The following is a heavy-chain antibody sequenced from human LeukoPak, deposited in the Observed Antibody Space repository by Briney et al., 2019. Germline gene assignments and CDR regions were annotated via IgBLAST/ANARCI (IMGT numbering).Heavy chain of an antibody. V-gene: IGHV3-30*02. CDR3: AKDGRLWSSEFDY. Sequence: GGSLRLSCAASGFSFSTYGMYWVRQAPGKGLEWVSFVRFDGSNKYYADSAKGRFTISRDNSKNTLYLQMNSLRAEDTAVYYCAKDGRLWSSEFDYWGQGTLVTVSS. CDR1: GFSFSTYG. CDR2: VRFDGSNK. D-gene: IGHD5-18*01. J-gene: IGHJ4*02.